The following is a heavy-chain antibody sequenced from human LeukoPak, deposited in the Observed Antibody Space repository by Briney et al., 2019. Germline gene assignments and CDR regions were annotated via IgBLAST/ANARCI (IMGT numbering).Heavy chain of an antibody. V-gene: IGHV4-4*07. CDR2: IYASGST. CDR3: ARGSSGTGYYSFDY. Sequence: SETLSLTCTVSGASISNSYWSWIRQPAGKGLEWIGRIYASGSTYYNPSLKSRVTMSVDTSKNQFSLKLTSVTAADTAIYYCARGSSGTGYYSFDYWGQGTQVTVTS. CDR1: GASISNSY. J-gene: IGHJ4*02. D-gene: IGHD3-9*01.